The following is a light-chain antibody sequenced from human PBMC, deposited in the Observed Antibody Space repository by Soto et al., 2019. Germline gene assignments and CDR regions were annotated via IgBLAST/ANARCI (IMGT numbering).Light chain of an antibody. CDR3: QQYGSSGT. V-gene: IGKV3-20*01. J-gene: IGKJ1*01. Sequence: VLTPSPGTLSLSPGASATLSCRASQSVSNNYLAWYQQKPGQAPRLLIYGASNRATGIPDRFSGSGSGTDFTLTISRLEAEDFAVYYCQQYGSSGTFGQGTKVDI. CDR2: GAS. CDR1: QSVSNNY.